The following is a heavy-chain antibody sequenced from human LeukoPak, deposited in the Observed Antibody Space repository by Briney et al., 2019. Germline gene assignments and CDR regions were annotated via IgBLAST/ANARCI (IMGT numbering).Heavy chain of an antibody. Sequence: SETLSLTCTVSGGSISSYYWSWIRQPPGKGLEWIGEINHGGTTNYNPSLKSRVLISVDTSKNQFSLTLRSVTAADTAVYYCARAVLRGLYYSSYMDVWDKGTAVTVSS. CDR3: ARAVLRGLYYSSYMDV. CDR2: INHGGTT. V-gene: IGHV4-34*01. J-gene: IGHJ6*03. CDR1: GGSISSYY. D-gene: IGHD3-16*01.